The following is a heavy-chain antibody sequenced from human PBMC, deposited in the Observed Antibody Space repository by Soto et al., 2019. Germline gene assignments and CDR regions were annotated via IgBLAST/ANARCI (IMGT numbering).Heavy chain of an antibody. D-gene: IGHD4-17*01. J-gene: IGHJ6*02. CDR1: GFTFSSYG. CDR3: AKGPVRFENYYYYGMDV. Sequence: GGSLRLSCAASGFTFSSYGMHWVRQAPGKGLEWVAVISYDGSNKYYADSVKGRFTISRDNSKNTLYLQMNSLRAEDTAVYYCAKGPVRFENYYYYGMDVWGQGTTVTVSS. CDR2: ISYDGSNK. V-gene: IGHV3-30*18.